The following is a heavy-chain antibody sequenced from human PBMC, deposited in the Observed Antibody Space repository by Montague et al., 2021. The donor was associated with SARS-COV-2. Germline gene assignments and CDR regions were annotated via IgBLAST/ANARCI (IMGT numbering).Heavy chain of an antibody. J-gene: IGHJ4*02. V-gene: IGHV5-51*01. D-gene: IGHD3-9*01. CDR3: ARHASSYYDILTGYYTLDY. CDR1: GYSFTSYW. CDR2: IYPGDSYT. Sequence: QSGAEAKKPGESLKISCKGSGYSFTSYWIGWVRQMPGKGVEWMGXIYPGDSYTRYSPSFQGQVTISADKSISTAYLQWSSLKASDTAMYYCARHASSYYDILTGYYTLDYWGQGTLVTVSS.